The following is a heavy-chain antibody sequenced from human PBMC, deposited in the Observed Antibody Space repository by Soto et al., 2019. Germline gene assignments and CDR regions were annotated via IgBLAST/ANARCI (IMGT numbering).Heavy chain of an antibody. CDR3: AVTAIVYGMDV. Sequence: QVQLQESGPGLVKPSQTLSLTCTVSCGSISSGDYYWSWIRQPPGKGLEWIGYIYYSGSTYYNPSLKSRVTISVDTSNDQFSLKLSSVTAADTAVYYCAVTAIVYGMDVWGQGTTVTVTS. J-gene: IGHJ6*02. CDR1: CGSISSGDYY. V-gene: IGHV4-30-4*01. D-gene: IGHD3-16*02. CDR2: IYYSGST.